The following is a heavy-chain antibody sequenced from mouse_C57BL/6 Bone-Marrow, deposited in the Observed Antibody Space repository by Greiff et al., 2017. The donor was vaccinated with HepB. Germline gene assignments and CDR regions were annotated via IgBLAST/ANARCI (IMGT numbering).Heavy chain of an antibody. CDR3: ARRGYGSSHWYFDV. D-gene: IGHD1-1*01. Sequence: EVMLVESGGDLVKPGGSLKLSCAASGFTFSSYGMSWVRQTPDKRLEWVATISSGGSYTYYPDSVKGRFTISRDNAKNTLYRQMSSLKSEDTAMYYCARRGYGSSHWYFDVWGTGTTVTVSS. V-gene: IGHV5-6*02. CDR2: ISSGGSYT. J-gene: IGHJ1*03. CDR1: GFTFSSYG.